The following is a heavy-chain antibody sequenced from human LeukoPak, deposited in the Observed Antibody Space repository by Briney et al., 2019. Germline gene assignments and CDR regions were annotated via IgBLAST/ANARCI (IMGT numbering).Heavy chain of an antibody. CDR3: ARDFEGIAAAGRPDFGY. CDR1: GFTFDDYG. Sequence: GGSLRLSCAPSGFTFDDYGMSWVRQAPGKGLEWVSGINWNGGSTGYADSVKGRFTISRDNAKNSLYLQMNSLRAEDTALYYCARDFEGIAAAGRPDFGYWGQGTLVTVSS. D-gene: IGHD6-13*01. V-gene: IGHV3-20*04. CDR2: INWNGGST. J-gene: IGHJ4*02.